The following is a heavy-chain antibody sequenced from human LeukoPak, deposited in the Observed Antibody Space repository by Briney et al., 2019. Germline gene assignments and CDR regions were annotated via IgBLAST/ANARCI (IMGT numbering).Heavy chain of an antibody. Sequence: SETLSLTCSVSGGSLNSHYWSWIRQPPGKRLEGIVYIFNTGNTNYNPSLASRVTMSVDTSRAQFFLRLSPVTAADTAIYYCASRPADTTWYGVFDYWSQGTLVTVSS. D-gene: IGHD3-10*01. V-gene: IGHV4-59*11. CDR2: IFNTGNT. J-gene: IGHJ4*02. CDR1: GGSLNSHY. CDR3: ASRPADTTWYGVFDY.